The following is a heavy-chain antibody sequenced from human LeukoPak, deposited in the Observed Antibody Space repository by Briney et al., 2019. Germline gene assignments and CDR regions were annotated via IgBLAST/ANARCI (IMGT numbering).Heavy chain of an antibody. CDR2: INPNSGGT. D-gene: IGHD2-15*01. V-gene: IGHV1-2*02. J-gene: IGHJ4*02. CDR3: ARGLGVAADYYFDY. Sequence: ASVKVSCKASGYTFTGYYMHWVRQAPGHGLEWMGWINPNSGGTNYAQKFQGRVTMTRDTSISTAYMELSRLRSDDTAVYYCARGLGVAADYYFDYWGQGTLVTVSS. CDR1: GYTFTGYY.